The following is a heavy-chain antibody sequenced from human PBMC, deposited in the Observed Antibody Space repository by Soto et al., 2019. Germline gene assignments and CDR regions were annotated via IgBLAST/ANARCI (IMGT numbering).Heavy chain of an antibody. CDR1: GNSFTSYL. D-gene: IGHD2-2*01. V-gene: IGHV5-51*01. CDR2: IYPGDPDT. J-gene: IGHJ6*02. Sequence: PXESLKLSWKGSGNSFTSYLSGWVLQMPGKGLEWMGIIYPGDPDTRYSPSFQGQVTISADKSISTAYLQWSSLKASDTAMYYCARNRVPALPYFGTADGMDVWGQGTTVTVPS. CDR3: ARNRVPALPYFGTADGMDV.